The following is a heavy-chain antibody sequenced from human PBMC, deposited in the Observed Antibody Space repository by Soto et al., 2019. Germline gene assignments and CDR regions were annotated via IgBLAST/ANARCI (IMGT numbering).Heavy chain of an antibody. D-gene: IGHD3-10*01. Sequence: QVQLVQSGAEVKKPGSSVKVSCKASGYTFISYGISWVRQAPGQGLEWMGWISAYNDYTNHAQKLQGRVTMTTDTSTRIAYLELRSLRSDDTAVYYCAREGYYSGSGSYSPPRYYGMDVWGQGTTVTVSS. V-gene: IGHV1-18*01. CDR2: ISAYNDYT. CDR1: GYTFISYG. J-gene: IGHJ6*02. CDR3: AREGYYSGSGSYSPPRYYGMDV.